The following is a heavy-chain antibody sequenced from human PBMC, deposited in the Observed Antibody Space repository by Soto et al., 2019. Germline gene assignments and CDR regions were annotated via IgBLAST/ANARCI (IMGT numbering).Heavy chain of an antibody. CDR1: GFTFSSYW. CDR2: IKEDGSEK. V-gene: IGHV3-7*04. Sequence: EVQLVESGGGLVQPGGSLRLSCAASGFTFSSYWMSWVRQAPGKGLEWVANIKEDGSEKYYVDSVKGRFTISRDNAKNSVSVQMNSLRAEDTAVYYCAREGMYQNNCYYGMDVWGQGTTVTVSS. J-gene: IGHJ6*02. D-gene: IGHD2-2*01. CDR3: AREGMYQNNCYYGMDV.